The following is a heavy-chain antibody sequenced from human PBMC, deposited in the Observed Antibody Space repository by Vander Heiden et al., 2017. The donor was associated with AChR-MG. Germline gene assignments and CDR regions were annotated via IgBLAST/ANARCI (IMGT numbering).Heavy chain of an antibody. V-gene: IGHV3-11*01. J-gene: IGHJ4*02. Sequence: QVQLVESGGGLVKPGASLRLSCAASGFTFSDYFMSWFRQAPGKGLEWVSYIGTSATFKYYADSVKGRFTISRDNAENSVYLQMNTLRAEDTAVYYCARLGSTVAAGIVDFWGQGTLVTVSS. CDR2: IGTSATFK. CDR3: ARLGSTVAAGIVDF. D-gene: IGHD6-13*01. CDR1: GFTFSDYF.